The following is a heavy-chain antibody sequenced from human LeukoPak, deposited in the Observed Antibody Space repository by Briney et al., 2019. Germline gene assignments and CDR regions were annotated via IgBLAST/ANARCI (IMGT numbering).Heavy chain of an antibody. CDR3: AELGITMIGGV. D-gene: IGHD3-10*02. CDR1: GFTFSSYE. V-gene: IGHV3-48*03. J-gene: IGHJ6*04. Sequence: GGSLRLSCAASGFTFSSYEMNWVRQAPGKGLEAFSYISSSSSTIYYADSVKGRFTISRDNAKNSLNLQINSLRTEYTAVYYCAELGITMIGGVWGKGTTVTISS. CDR2: ISSSSSTI.